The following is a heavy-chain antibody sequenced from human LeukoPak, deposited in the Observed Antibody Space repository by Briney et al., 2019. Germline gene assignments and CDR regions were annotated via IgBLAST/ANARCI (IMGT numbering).Heavy chain of an antibody. V-gene: IGHV3-23*01. Sequence: PGGSLRLSCAASGFTFSSYAMSWVRQAPGKGLEWVSAISGSGGSTYYADSVKGRFTISRDKSKSTLYLQMNSLRAEDTAVYYCAGTPVKPHGHFDYWGQGTLVTVSS. J-gene: IGHJ4*02. CDR3: AGTPVKPHGHFDY. D-gene: IGHD1-14*01. CDR2: ISGSGGST. CDR1: GFTFSSYA.